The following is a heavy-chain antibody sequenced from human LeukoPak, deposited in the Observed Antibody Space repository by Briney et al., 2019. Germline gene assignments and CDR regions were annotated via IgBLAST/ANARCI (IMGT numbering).Heavy chain of an antibody. D-gene: IGHD4-17*01. Sequence: PSETLSLTCAVYGGSFSGYYWSWIRQPPGKGLEWIGEINHSGSTNYNPSLKSRVTISVDTSKNQFSLKLSSVTAADTAVYYCARDYGGNSVLDPWGQGTLVTVSS. CDR2: INHSGST. CDR3: ARDYGGNSVLDP. V-gene: IGHV4-34*01. J-gene: IGHJ5*02. CDR1: GGSFSGYY.